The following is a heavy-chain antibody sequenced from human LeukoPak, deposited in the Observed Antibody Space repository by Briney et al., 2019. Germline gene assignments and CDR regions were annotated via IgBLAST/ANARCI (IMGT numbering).Heavy chain of an antibody. J-gene: IGHJ6*02. Sequence: PSETLSLTCAVSGGSISSSNWWSWVRQPPGKGLEWIGEIYHSGSTNYNPSLKSRVTISVDKSKNQFSLKLSSVTAADTAVYYCARDRADDWLSAVRSYYYGMDVWGQGTTVTVSS. CDR2: IYHSGST. CDR3: ARDRADDWLSAVRSYYYGMDV. V-gene: IGHV4-4*02. CDR1: GGSISSSNW. D-gene: IGHD3-9*01.